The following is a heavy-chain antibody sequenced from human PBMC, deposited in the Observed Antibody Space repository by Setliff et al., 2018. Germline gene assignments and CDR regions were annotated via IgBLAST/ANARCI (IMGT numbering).Heavy chain of an antibody. V-gene: IGHV1-18*01. CDR2: INDYNGNT. Sequence: RASVKVSCKASGYTFSNYGISWVRQAPGQGLEWVGWINDYNGNTIYAQKFQGRVTMTRDTSTSTAYMELRSLRSDDTAVYYCARAVSGYDYHYFDKWGQGTLVTVSS. J-gene: IGHJ4*02. CDR3: ARAVSGYDYHYFDK. D-gene: IGHD5-12*01. CDR1: GYTFSNYG.